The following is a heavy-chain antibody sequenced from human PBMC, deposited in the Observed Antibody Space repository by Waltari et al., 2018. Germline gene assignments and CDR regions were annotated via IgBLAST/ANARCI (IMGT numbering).Heavy chain of an antibody. CDR1: GGSTSTYY. D-gene: IGHD1-26*01. Sequence: QVQLQESGPGLVKPSETLSLTCTVSGGSTSTYYWSWVRQSPGKGREWIGYIHYSGSSVYTPSLRSRVAIALDTPNNQCSLRLRSVTAADAAIYYCARADTSTSYFYYYMDVWGKGTTVTVSS. CDR3: ARADTSTSYFYYYMDV. V-gene: IGHV4-59*01. J-gene: IGHJ6*03. CDR2: IHYSGSS.